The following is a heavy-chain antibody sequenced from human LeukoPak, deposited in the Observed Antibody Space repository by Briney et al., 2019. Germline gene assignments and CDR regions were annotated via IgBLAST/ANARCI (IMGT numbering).Heavy chain of an antibody. Sequence: GASVKVSCKASGYTFTDYYMHWVRQAPGQGLEWMGWINPNSGGTNYAQKFQGRVTMTRDTSISTAYMELSRLRSDDTAVYYCARGVEPNGGYYYYYMDVWGKGTTVTVSS. CDR1: GYTFTDYY. D-gene: IGHD7-27*01. CDR3: ARGVEPNGGYYYYYMDV. CDR2: INPNSGGT. J-gene: IGHJ6*03. V-gene: IGHV1-2*02.